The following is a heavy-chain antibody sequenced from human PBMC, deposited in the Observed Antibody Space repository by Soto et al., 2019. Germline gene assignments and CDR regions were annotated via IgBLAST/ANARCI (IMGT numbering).Heavy chain of an antibody. D-gene: IGHD2-15*01. V-gene: IGHV3-23*01. CDR2: ISGTGLTT. CDR1: GFTFSTYA. Sequence: GGSLRLSCAASGFTFSTYAMTWVRQAPGKGLEWVLSISGTGLTTYYADSVRGRFTVSRDNSKNTLYLQMNNLRVEDTAVYYCAKVASQTIAALGTYDYWGQGTLVTVSS. J-gene: IGHJ4*02. CDR3: AKVASQTIAALGTYDY.